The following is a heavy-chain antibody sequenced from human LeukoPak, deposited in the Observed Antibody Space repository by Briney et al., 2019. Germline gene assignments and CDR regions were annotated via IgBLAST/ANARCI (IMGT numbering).Heavy chain of an antibody. CDR3: AKDWRRREYYYYYMDV. J-gene: IGHJ6*03. Sequence: GGSLRLSCAASGFTFDDYAMHWVRQAPGKGLEWVSLISWDGGSTYYADSVKGRFTISRDNSKNSLYLQMNSLRAEDTALYYCAKDWRRREYYYYYMDVWGKGTTVTVSS. D-gene: IGHD1-26*01. V-gene: IGHV3-43D*03. CDR1: GFTFDDYA. CDR2: ISWDGGST.